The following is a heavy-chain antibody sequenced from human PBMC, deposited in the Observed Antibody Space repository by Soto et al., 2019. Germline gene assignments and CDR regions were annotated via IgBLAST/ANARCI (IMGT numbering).Heavy chain of an antibody. CDR3: TTVHTYDDSSGYKALDI. Sequence: EVQLVESGGGLVKPGGSLRLSCAASGFTFSNAWMSWVRQAPGKGLEWVGRIKSKTDGGTTDYAAPVKGRFTISRDDSKNTLYLQMNSLKNEDTAVYYCTTVHTYDDSSGYKALDIWGQGTMVTVAS. V-gene: IGHV3-15*01. CDR1: GFTFSNAW. D-gene: IGHD3-22*01. J-gene: IGHJ3*02. CDR2: IKSKTDGGTT.